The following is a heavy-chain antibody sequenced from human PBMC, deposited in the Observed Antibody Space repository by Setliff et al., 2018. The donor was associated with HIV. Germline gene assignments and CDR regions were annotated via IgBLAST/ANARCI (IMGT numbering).Heavy chain of an antibody. CDR3: ARETVVTPAGHYYYMDV. J-gene: IGHJ6*03. Sequence: SETLSLTCTVSAGSIRSSTYYWAWIRQPPGKGLEWIGTIYYSGSTYYNPSLKSRATISVDGSKNQFSLKLKSVTAADTAVYYCARETVVTPAGHYYYMDVWGKGTTVTVSS. CDR2: IYYSGST. D-gene: IGHD2-21*02. V-gene: IGHV4-39*02. CDR1: AGSIRSSTYY.